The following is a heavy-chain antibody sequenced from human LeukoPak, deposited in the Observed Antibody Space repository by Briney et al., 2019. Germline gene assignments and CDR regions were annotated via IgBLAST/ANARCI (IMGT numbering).Heavy chain of an antibody. CDR3: ARDWGGEAGKWFDP. J-gene: IGHJ5*02. D-gene: IGHD6-13*01. Sequence: PSETLSLTCSVSGGSISRNNWWGRVRPPPGKGLEWIGEIYHSGTTNYNPSLKSRVTISVDKSKNQFSLKLTSVTAADTALYYCARDWGGEAGKWFDPWGQGTLVTVSS. CDR1: GGSISRNNW. CDR2: IYHSGTT. V-gene: IGHV4-4*02.